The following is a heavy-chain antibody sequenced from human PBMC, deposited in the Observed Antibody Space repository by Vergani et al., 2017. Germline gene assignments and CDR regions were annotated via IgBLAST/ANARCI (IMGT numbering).Heavy chain of an antibody. J-gene: IGHJ3*02. CDR3: ALRGSYDSFDI. Sequence: EVQLVESGGVVVQPGGSLRLSCAASGFTFDDYTMHWVRQAPGKGLEWVSLISWDGGSTYYADPVKGRFTISRDNSKNSLYLQMNSLRTDDTALYYCALRGSYDSFDIWGQGTMVTVSS. D-gene: IGHD1-26*01. CDR2: ISWDGGST. V-gene: IGHV3-43*01. CDR1: GFTFDDYT.